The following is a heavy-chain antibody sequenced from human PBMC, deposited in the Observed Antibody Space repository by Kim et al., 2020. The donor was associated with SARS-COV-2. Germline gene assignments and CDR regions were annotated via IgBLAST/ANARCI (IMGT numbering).Heavy chain of an antibody. D-gene: IGHD5-18*01. J-gene: IGHJ6*02. CDR3: AKDSGYSYGLGYYYYYGMDV. CDR2: ISGDGGST. V-gene: IGHV3-43*02. Sequence: GGSLRLSCAASGFTFDDYAMHWVRQAPGKGLEWVSLISGDGGSTYYADSVKGRFTISRDNSKNSLYLQMNSLRTEDTALYYCAKDSGYSYGLGYYYYYGMDVWGQGTTVTVSS. CDR1: GFTFDDYA.